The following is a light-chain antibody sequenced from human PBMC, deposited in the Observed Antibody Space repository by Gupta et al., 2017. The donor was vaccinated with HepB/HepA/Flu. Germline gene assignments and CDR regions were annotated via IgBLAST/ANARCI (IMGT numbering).Light chain of an antibody. CDR3: QHYGSTPPVT. Sequence: EIVLTQSPGTLSLSPGERASLSCRASQSVSSSYLAWYQQKPGQSPRLLIYGASSRVAGVPDRFSGSGSGRDFTLTISRPEPEDFAVYYCQHYGSTPPVTFGQGTRLETK. CDR1: QSVSSSY. CDR2: GAS. J-gene: IGKJ5*01. V-gene: IGKV3-20*01.